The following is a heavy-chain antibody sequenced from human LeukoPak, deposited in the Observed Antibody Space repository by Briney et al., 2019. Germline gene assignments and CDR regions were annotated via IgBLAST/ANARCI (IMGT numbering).Heavy chain of an antibody. J-gene: IGHJ4*02. CDR2: INHSGST. D-gene: IGHD1-26*01. CDR1: GGSFSGYY. Sequence: SETLSLTCAVYGGSFSGYYWSWIRQPPVKGLEWIGEINHSGSTNYNPSLKSRVTISVDTSKNQFSLKLSSVTAADTAVYYCARVPVGATVKVDYWGQGTLVTVSS. CDR3: ARVPVGATVKVDY. V-gene: IGHV4-34*01.